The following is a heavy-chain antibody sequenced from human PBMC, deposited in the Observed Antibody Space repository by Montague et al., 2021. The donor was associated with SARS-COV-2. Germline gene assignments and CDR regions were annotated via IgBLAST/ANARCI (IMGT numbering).Heavy chain of an antibody. CDR3: VRGRRGTVFPLSPGSFDF. V-gene: IGHV4-39*01. CDR1: GGSISNRNYY. J-gene: IGHJ3*01. Sequence: SETLSLTCTVSGGSISNRNYYWGWVRQPPGKGLEWIGSMYYVGNPFYNPPLRSRVAISLDTSKSQLSLRLRSVTTTDTAVYFCVRGRRGTVFPLSPGSFDFWGQGTTVTVSS. D-gene: IGHD1-7*01. CDR2: MYYVGNP.